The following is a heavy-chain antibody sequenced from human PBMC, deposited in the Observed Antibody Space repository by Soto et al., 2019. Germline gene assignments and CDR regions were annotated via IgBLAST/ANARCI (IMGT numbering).Heavy chain of an antibody. Sequence: QLQLQESGSRLVKASQTLSLTCAVSGGSISSGGFSCNWIRQPPGKGLEWIGYIYHSGSTYFNPSIKSRVTMSVDRSTNQFSLKLSSVTAADTAVYFCASRVSDYFDYWGQGTPVTVSS. CDR3: ASRVSDYFDY. V-gene: IGHV4-30-2*01. CDR1: GGSISSGGFS. J-gene: IGHJ4*02. D-gene: IGHD6-19*01. CDR2: IYHSGST.